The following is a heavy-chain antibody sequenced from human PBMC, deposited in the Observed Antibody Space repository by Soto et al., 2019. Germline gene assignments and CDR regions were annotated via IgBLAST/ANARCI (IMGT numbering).Heavy chain of an antibody. J-gene: IGHJ4*02. D-gene: IGHD3-3*01. CDR2: INHSGST. Sequence: SETLSLTCAVYGGSFSGYYWSWIRQPPGKGLEWIGEINHSGSTNYNPSLKSRVTISVDTSKNQFSLKLSSVTAADTAVYYCTIGDWSGNNRDDYWGQGPLVTVSS. CDR3: TIGDWSGNNRDDY. CDR1: GGSFSGYY. V-gene: IGHV4-34*01.